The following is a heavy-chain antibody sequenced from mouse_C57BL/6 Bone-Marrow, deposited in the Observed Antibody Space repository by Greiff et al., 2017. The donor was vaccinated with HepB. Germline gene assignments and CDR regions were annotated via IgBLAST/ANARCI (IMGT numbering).Heavy chain of an antibody. D-gene: IGHD1-1*01. CDR3: ASYYYSSSLYAMDY. CDR1: GYAFSSSW. V-gene: IGHV1-82*01. J-gene: IGHJ4*01. Sequence: QVQLQQSGPELVKPGASVKISCKASGYAFSSSWMNWVKQRPGKGLEWIGRIYPGDGDTNYNGKFKGKATLTADKSSSTAYMQLSSLTSEDSAVYFWASYYYSSSLYAMDYGGQGTSVTVSS. CDR2: IYPGDGDT.